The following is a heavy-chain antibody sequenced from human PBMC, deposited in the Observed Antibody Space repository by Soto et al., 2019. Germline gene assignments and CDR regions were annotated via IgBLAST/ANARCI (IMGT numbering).Heavy chain of an antibody. CDR2: IYSGST. J-gene: IGHJ4*02. V-gene: IGHV4-38-2*01. Sequence: LSLTWAFAGYSSTIDYYWGWIRRPPGKGLEWIGSIYSGSTYYNPSLKSRVTISVDTSKNQFSLRLTSVTAADTAMYYCAKKGYYPSGKINLFDSWGQGTLGTVS. CDR3: AKKGYYPSGKINLFDS. CDR1: GYSSTIDYY. D-gene: IGHD3-10*01.